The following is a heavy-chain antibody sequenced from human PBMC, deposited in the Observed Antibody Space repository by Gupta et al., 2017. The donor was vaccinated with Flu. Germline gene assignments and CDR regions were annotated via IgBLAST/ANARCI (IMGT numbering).Heavy chain of an antibody. Sequence: EVQLVESGGGLVQPGGSLRLSCAASGFTFSSYSMNWVRQAPGKGLEWVVYMSMSNITIYYADSVKGRCTISRDKAKNSLYLQMNSLRDEDTAVYYCARDRMWLEDYCGQGTLVTVSS. CDR3: ARDRMWLEDY. J-gene: IGHJ4*02. D-gene: IGHD5-12*01. CDR2: MSMSNITI. CDR1: GFTFSSYS. V-gene: IGHV3-48*02.